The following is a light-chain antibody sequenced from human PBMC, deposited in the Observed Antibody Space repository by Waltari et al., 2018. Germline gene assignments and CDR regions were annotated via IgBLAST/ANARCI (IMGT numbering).Light chain of an antibody. CDR1: SSDVGSYNL. CDR3: CSYVRDITWV. J-gene: IGLJ3*02. Sequence: QSALTQPASVSGSPGQSITISCTGTSSDVGSYNLVSWYQHHPGKAPKLMIYEGTQRPSGVSDRFSGSKSGDTASLTISALQAEDEADYYCCSYVRDITWVFGGGTKLTVL. CDR2: EGT. V-gene: IGLV2-23*01.